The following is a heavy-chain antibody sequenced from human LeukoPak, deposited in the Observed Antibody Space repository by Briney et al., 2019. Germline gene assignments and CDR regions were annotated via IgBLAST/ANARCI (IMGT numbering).Heavy chain of an antibody. CDR1: GFTFSSYS. CDR2: ISSSSSYI. CDR3: AREGPSPVVPVTHWFDP. J-gene: IGHJ5*02. Sequence: PGGSLRLSCAASGFTFSSYSMNWVRQALGKGLEWVSSISSSSSYIYYADSVKGRFTISRDNAKNSLYLQMNSLRAEDTAVYYCAREGPSPVVPVTHWFDPWGQGTLVSVSS. D-gene: IGHD2-2*01. V-gene: IGHV3-21*01.